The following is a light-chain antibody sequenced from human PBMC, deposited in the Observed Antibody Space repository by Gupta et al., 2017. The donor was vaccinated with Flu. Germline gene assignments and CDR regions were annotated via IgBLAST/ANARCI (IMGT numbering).Light chain of an antibody. Sequence: GTLSLSPGERATLSCRASQSVSDNFLAWHQLKPGQAPRRLIYGASSRATGIPDRFRGRGSGTEFNLTISTLEPEDFAVYYCQQYCSLPLTFGGGTRVEMK. J-gene: IGKJ4*01. CDR3: QQYCSLPLT. V-gene: IGKV3-20*01. CDR2: GAS. CDR1: QSVSDNF.